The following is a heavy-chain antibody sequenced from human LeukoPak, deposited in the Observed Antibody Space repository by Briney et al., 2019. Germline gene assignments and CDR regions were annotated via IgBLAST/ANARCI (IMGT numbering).Heavy chain of an antibody. CDR2: ISSSGSDM. D-gene: IGHD2-15*01. Sequence: GGSLRLSCAASGFSIHGFEMNWVRQGPGKELEWVSLISSSGSDMFYADSVRGRFTISRDNGKNSLFLQLTSLRVEDTGIYYCARERPLVGALDLWGQGTVVTVSS. CDR1: GFSIHGFE. V-gene: IGHV3-48*03. J-gene: IGHJ5*02. CDR3: ARERPLVGALDL.